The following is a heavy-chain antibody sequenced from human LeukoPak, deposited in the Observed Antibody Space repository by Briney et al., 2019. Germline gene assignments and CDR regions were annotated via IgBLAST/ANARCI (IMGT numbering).Heavy chain of an antibody. CDR3: ARAPLANYYYYYMDV. J-gene: IGHJ6*03. Sequence: GGSLRLSCAASGFTFSSYWMSWVRQAPGKGLEWVANIKQDGSEKYYVDSVKGGFTISRDNAKNSLYLQMNSLRAEDTAVYYCARAPLANYYYYYMDVWGKGTTVTVSS. CDR2: IKQDGSEK. V-gene: IGHV3-7*01. D-gene: IGHD3-3*02. CDR1: GFTFSSYW.